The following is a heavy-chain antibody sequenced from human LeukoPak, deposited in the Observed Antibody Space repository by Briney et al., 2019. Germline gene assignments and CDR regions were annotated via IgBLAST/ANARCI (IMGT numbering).Heavy chain of an antibody. J-gene: IGHJ3*02. CDR3: AKGTWIQLWRDAFDI. V-gene: IGHV3-30*18. Sequence: PGRSLRLSCAASGFTFSSYGMHWVRQAPGKGLEWVAVISYDGSNKYYADSVKGRFTISRDNSENTLYLQMNSLRAEDTAVYYCAKGTWIQLWRDAFDIWGQGTMVTVSS. D-gene: IGHD5-18*01. CDR1: GFTFSSYG. CDR2: ISYDGSNK.